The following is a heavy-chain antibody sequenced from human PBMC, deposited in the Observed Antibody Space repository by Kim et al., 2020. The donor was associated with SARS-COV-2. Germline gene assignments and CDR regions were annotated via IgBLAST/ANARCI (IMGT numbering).Heavy chain of an antibody. D-gene: IGHD2-8*01. J-gene: IGHJ3*02. CDR1: GFLVTSTGVG. V-gene: IGHV2-5*02. Sequence: SGPTLVHPTQTLTLTCTCSGFLVTSTGVGVGWIRQPPGKALEWLALIYWDDDSRYSPSLKNRLTITKDTSKNQVLLTVTNVDPVDTATYYCAHRSSLKGVFDIWGQGTMVTVSS. CDR2: IYWDDDS. CDR3: AHRSSLKGVFDI.